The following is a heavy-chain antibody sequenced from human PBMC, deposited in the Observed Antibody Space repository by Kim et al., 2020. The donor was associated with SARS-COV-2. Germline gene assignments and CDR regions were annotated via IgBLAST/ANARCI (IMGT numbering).Heavy chain of an antibody. CDR1: GFTFSSYD. D-gene: IGHD2-2*01. Sequence: GGSLRLSCAASGFTFSSYDMHWVRQATGKGLEWVSAIGTAGDPYYPGSVKGRFTISRENAKNSLYLQMNSLRAGDTAVYYCARGYCSSTSCVNWYFDLWGRGTLVTVSS. CDR2: IGTAGDP. J-gene: IGHJ2*01. V-gene: IGHV3-13*05. CDR3: ARGYCSSTSCVNWYFDL.